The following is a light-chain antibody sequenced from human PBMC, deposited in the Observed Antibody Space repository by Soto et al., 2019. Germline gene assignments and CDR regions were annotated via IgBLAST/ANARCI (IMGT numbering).Light chain of an antibody. Sequence: DIQLAQSPSFLSASVGDRVTVTCRSSQDITTYLAWYQQKPGKAPKVLIYGASTLQSGVPPRFGGSGSGTAFTLTISSLQPEDFATYYCQQVHDYPITFGGGTKVDNK. J-gene: IGKJ4*01. CDR2: GAS. CDR1: QDITTY. CDR3: QQVHDYPIT. V-gene: IGKV1-9*01.